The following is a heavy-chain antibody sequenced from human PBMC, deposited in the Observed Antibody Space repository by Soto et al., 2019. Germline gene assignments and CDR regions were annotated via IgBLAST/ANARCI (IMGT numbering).Heavy chain of an antibody. D-gene: IGHD3-22*01. J-gene: IGHJ4*02. CDR2: IWYDGSNK. CDR3: ARDRSYYDSSGYHHPDY. V-gene: IGHV3-33*01. Sequence: QVQLVESGGGVVQPGRSLRLSCAASGFTFSSYGMHWVRQAPGKGLEWVAVIWYDGSNKYYADSVKGRFTISRDNSKNTLYLQMNSLGAEDTAVYYCARDRSYYDSSGYHHPDYWGQGTLVTVSS. CDR1: GFTFSSYG.